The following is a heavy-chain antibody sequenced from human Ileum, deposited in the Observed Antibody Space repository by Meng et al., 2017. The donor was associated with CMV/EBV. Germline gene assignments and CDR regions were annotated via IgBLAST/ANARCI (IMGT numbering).Heavy chain of an antibody. CDR1: GYTFSDYY. V-gene: IGHV1-2*02. Sequence: ASVKVSCKASGYTFSDYYMYWVRQPPGQGLEWVGWINPNSGFTMYAQRFQGRVTMTRDTSITTAYMELSRLRSDDTAVYYCARGEGKLAQFDYWGQGTLVTVSS. CDR2: INPNSGFT. CDR3: ARGEGKLAQFDY. D-gene: IGHD1/OR15-1a*01. J-gene: IGHJ4*02.